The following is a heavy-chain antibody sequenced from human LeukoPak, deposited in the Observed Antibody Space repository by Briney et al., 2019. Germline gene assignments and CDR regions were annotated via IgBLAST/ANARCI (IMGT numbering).Heavy chain of an antibody. V-gene: IGHV3-30*02. CDR3: ARDWAWASDY. CDR1: GFTLSSNG. J-gene: IGHJ4*02. D-gene: IGHD3-16*01. CDR2: IRFDRGTQ. Sequence: PGGSLRLSCAASGFTLSSNGIHWVRQAPGKGLEWVAFIRFDRGTQSYADAVTGRFIISSDNSKNTSYLHLNSLRAEDTALHFCARDWAWASDYWGQGSLVTVSS.